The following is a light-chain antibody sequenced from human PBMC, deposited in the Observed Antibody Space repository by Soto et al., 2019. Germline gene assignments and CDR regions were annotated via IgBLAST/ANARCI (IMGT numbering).Light chain of an antibody. V-gene: IGLV2-23*01. CDR1: SSDVGNYNL. CDR2: EGG. Sequence: QSALTQPASVSGSPGQSITISCSGTSSDVGNYNLVSWYQQYPGKAPKLMIYEGGKRPSGVSNRFSGSKSGNTDSLTISGLQAEDEADYYCCSFALRSTLIFGGGTKLT. J-gene: IGLJ2*01. CDR3: CSFALRSTLI.